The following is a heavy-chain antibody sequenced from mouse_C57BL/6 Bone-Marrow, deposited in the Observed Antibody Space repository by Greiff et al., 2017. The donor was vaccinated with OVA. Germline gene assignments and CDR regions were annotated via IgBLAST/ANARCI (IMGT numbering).Heavy chain of an antibody. V-gene: IGHV6-6*01. CDR1: GFTFSDAW. CDR3: TRGGFTTVVAPFAY. Sequence: EVKLMESGGGLVQPGGSMKLSCAASGFTFSDAWMDWVRQSPEKGLEWVAEIRNKANNHATYYAESVKGRFTISRNDSKSSVYQQMNSLRAEDTGIYYGTRGGFTTVVAPFAYWGQGTLVTVSA. J-gene: IGHJ3*01. D-gene: IGHD1-1*01. CDR2: IRNKANNHAT.